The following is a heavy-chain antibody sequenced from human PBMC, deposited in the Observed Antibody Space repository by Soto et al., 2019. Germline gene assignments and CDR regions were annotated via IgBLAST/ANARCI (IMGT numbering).Heavy chain of an antibody. CDR1: GFTFDDYA. CDR3: ANDHMDV. Sequence: GGSLRLSCAASGFTFDDYAMHWVRQAPGKGLEWVSGISWNSGSIGYADSVKGRFTISRDNAKNSLYLQMNSLRAEDTALYYCANDHMDVWGKGTTVTVSS. V-gene: IGHV3-9*01. CDR2: ISWNSGSI. J-gene: IGHJ6*03.